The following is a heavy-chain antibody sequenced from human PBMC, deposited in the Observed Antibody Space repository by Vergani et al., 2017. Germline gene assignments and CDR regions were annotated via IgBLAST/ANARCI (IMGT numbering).Heavy chain of an antibody. CDR3: ATHDYDYHDAFDI. Sequence: QVQLVQSGAEVKKPGSSVKVSCKASGGTFSSYTISWVRQAPGQGLEWRGRIIPILGIANYAQKFQGRVTITADKSTSTAYMELSSLRSEDTAVYYCATHDYDYHDAFDIWGQGTMVTVSS. CDR2: IIPILGIA. CDR1: GGTFSSYT. V-gene: IGHV1-69*02. J-gene: IGHJ3*02. D-gene: IGHD4-17*01.